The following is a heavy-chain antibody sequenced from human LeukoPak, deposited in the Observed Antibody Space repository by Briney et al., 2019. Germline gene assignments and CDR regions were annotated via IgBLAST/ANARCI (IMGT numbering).Heavy chain of an antibody. D-gene: IGHD6-13*01. CDR3: ATIAAAGPFDY. V-gene: IGHV3-11*01. Sequence: GGSLRLSCAASGFTFSDYYMSWIRQAPGKGLEWVSYISSSDSTIYYADSVKGRFTISRDNAKNSLYLQMNSLRAEDTAVYYCATIAAAGPFDYWGQGTLVTVSS. CDR1: GFTFSDYY. CDR2: ISSSDSTI. J-gene: IGHJ4*02.